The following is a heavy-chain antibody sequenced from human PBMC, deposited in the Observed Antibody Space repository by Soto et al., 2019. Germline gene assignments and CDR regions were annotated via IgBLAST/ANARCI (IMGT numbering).Heavy chain of an antibody. CDR1: GFTFSSYG. CDR2: IWYDGSNK. V-gene: IGHV3-33*01. D-gene: IGHD4-17*01. J-gene: IGHJ4*02. Sequence: QVQLVESGGGVVQPGRSLRLSCAASGFTFSSYGMHWVRQAPGKGLEWVAVIWYDGSNKYYADSVKGRFTISRDNSKNTLYPQMNSLRAEDTAVYYCARHDYGDYWGLDYWGQGTLVTVSS. CDR3: ARHDYGDYWGLDY.